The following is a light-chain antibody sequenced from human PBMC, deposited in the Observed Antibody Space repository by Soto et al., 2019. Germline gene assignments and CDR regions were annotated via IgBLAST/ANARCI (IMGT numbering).Light chain of an antibody. Sequence: QSVLTQPASLSASPGQTITISCTGTRNDIGDSHFVSWYQQYPDKAPNLIIFEVNGRPSGVSDRFVGSKSGNTASLTISGLQPEDEADYYCSSRSSITTVVFGGGTKVTVL. J-gene: IGLJ2*01. V-gene: IGLV2-14*03. CDR3: SSRSSITTVV. CDR1: RNDIGDSHF. CDR2: EVN.